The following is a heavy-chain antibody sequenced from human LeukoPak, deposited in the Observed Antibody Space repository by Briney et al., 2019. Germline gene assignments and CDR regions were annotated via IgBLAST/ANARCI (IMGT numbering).Heavy chain of an antibody. D-gene: IGHD5-18*01. CDR2: INHSGST. CDR3: ARDREYSYGGRGDAFDI. Sequence: SETLSLTCTVSGGSIHSYWSWIRQPAGKGLEWIGEINHSGSTNYNPSLKSRVTISVDTSKNQFSLKLSSVTAADTAVYYCARDREYSYGGRGDAFDIWGQGTMVTVSS. J-gene: IGHJ3*02. CDR1: GGSIHSY. V-gene: IGHV4-34*01.